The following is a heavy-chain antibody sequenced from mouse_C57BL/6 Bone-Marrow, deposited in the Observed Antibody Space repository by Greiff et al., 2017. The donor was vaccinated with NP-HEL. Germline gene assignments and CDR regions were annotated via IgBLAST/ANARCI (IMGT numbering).Heavy chain of an antibody. CDR2: ISYDGSN. J-gene: IGHJ3*01. CDR3: ARVYYDYDGVAY. Sequence: VQLKESGPGLVKPSQSLSLTCSVTGYSITSGYYWNWIRQFPGNKLEWMGYISYDGSNNYNPSLKNRISITRDTSKNQFFLKLNSVTTEDTATYYCARVYYDYDGVAYWGQGTLVTVSA. D-gene: IGHD2-4*01. V-gene: IGHV3-6*01. CDR1: GYSITSGYY.